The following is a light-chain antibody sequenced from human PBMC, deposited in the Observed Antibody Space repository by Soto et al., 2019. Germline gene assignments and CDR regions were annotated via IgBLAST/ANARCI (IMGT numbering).Light chain of an antibody. V-gene: IGKV3-20*01. Sequence: EIVLTQSPVTLSLSPGERATLSCRASQSVRSSYLAWYRQKPGQAPRLLIYGASSRATGIPDRISGSGSGTDFTLTISRLEPEDFEVYYCQQYGNSPATFGQGTKV. CDR1: QSVRSSY. CDR3: QQYGNSPAT. J-gene: IGKJ1*01. CDR2: GAS.